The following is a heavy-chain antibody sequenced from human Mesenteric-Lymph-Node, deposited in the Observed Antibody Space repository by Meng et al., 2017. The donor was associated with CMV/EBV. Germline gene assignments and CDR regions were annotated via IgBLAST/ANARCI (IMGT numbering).Heavy chain of an antibody. D-gene: IGHD3-22*01. V-gene: IGHV3-21*01. CDR2: ISSTSSYI. Sequence: GESLKISCAASGFTFSPYAVNWVRQAPGKGLEWVSSISSTSSYIYYADSVKGRFTISRDNAKNSLYLQMNSLRAEDTAVYYCARGAPMYYYDSSGYPPFDYWGQGTLVTVSS. J-gene: IGHJ4*02. CDR3: ARGAPMYYYDSSGYPPFDY. CDR1: GFTFSPYA.